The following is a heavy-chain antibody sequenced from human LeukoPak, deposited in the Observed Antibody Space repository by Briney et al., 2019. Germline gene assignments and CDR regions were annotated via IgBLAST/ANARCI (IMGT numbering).Heavy chain of an antibody. Sequence: SVKVSCKASGGTFSSYAISWVRQAPGQGLEWMGRIIPILGIANYAQKFQGRVTITADKSTSTAYMELSSLRSEDTAVYFCARLYRPNWGNYSFDYWGQGTLVTVSS. J-gene: IGHJ4*02. D-gene: IGHD7-27*01. CDR2: IIPILGIA. CDR3: ARLYRPNWGNYSFDY. CDR1: GGTFSSYA. V-gene: IGHV1-69*04.